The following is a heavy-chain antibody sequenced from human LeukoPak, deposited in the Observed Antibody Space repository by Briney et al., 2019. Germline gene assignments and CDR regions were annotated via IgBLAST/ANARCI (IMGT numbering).Heavy chain of an antibody. CDR3: GGQGYCRSTSCFDP. D-gene: IGHD2-2*01. CDR2: INAYNGNT. CDR1: GYTFTGNG. J-gene: IGHJ5*02. Sequence: ASVKVSRTASGYTFTGNGISWVWQPPGQGHELKGWINAYNGNTTYAEKLQSRVTTTTDTTTSTAYMVQMSLRSADTTADYCGGQGYCRSTSCFDPWGEGTLVTVSS. V-gene: IGHV1-18*01.